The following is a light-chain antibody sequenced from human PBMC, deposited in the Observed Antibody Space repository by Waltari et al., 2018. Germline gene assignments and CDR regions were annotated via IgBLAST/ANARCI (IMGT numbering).Light chain of an antibody. V-gene: IGLV1-47*01. CDR3: ASWDDNLSGSL. CDR1: DSNIGANY. J-gene: IGLJ2*01. CDR2: RND. Sequence: QSVLTQPPSASGTPGQTVTISCSGIDSNIGANYFYWFQQLPETAPKLLIYRNDQRPSGVPDRFSGSKSVTSASLAISGLRSEDEASYYCASWDDNLSGSLFGGGTKLTVL.